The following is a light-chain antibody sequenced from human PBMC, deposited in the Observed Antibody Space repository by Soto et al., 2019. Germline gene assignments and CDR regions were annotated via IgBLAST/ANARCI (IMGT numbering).Light chain of an antibody. V-gene: IGKV3-15*01. CDR1: QSVRSN. Sequence: EIVMTQSPATLSVSPGERATLSCRASQSVRSNYLAWYQQKPGQAPRLLIYGISTRATGFPARFSGSGSGTEFTLTISSLQSEDFAVSYCQQYSSWPLTFGGGTKVEIK. J-gene: IGKJ4*01. CDR3: QQYSSWPLT. CDR2: GIS.